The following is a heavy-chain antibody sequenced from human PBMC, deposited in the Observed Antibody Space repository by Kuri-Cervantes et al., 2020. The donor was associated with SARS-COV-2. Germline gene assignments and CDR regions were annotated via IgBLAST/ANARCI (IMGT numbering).Heavy chain of an antibody. CDR3: ARVCSGSSCYRY. V-gene: IGHV3-11*06. CDR1: GFTFSDYH. Sequence: GESLKISCAASGFTFSDYHMSWIRQAPGKGLEWVSYISSSSSYTNHADSVKGRFTISRDNAKNTLYLQMNSLRAEDTAVYYCARVCSGSSCYRYWGQGTLVTVSS. CDR2: ISSSSSYT. D-gene: IGHD2-15*01. J-gene: IGHJ4*02.